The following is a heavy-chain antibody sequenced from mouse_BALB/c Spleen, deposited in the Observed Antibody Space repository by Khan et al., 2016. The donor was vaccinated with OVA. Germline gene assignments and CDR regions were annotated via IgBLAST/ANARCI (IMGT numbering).Heavy chain of an antibody. Sequence: QVQLQQPGAELVKPGASVKLSCKASGYTFTSYYIYWVKQRPGQGLEWIGGINPSNGDTYFNEKFESKATLTVDKSSSTAFMQVSSLTSEDSAVYYCTRSGWVAFAYWGQGTLVTVSA. D-gene: IGHD1-1*02. CDR1: GYTFTSYY. CDR2: INPSNGDT. CDR3: TRSGWVAFAY. J-gene: IGHJ3*01. V-gene: IGHV1S81*02.